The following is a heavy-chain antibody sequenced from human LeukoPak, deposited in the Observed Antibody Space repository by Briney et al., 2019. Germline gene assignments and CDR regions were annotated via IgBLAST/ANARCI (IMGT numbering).Heavy chain of an antibody. Sequence: PSETLSLTCTVSGGSISSYYWSWIRQPAGKGLEWIGRIYTSGSTNYNPSLKSRVTISVDTSKNQFSLKLSSVTAADTAVYYCARVGGIYDSSGYYFRYFDYWGQGTLVTVSS. V-gene: IGHV4-4*07. CDR3: ARVGGIYDSSGYYFRYFDY. CDR2: IYTSGST. J-gene: IGHJ4*02. D-gene: IGHD3-22*01. CDR1: GGSISSYY.